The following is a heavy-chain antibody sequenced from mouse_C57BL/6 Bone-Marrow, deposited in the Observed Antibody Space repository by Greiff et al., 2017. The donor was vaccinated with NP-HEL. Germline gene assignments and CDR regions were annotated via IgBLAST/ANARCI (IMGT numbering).Heavy chain of an antibody. CDR1: GYEFSNYW. J-gene: IGHJ3*01. Sequence: VQLQQSGAELVKPGASVTISCKASGYEFSNYWMNWVKQRPGKGLEWIGQIYPGDGVTNYNGKFKDKAPLTADKSSSTAYMQLSRLTSEDSAVYFCARGAYWGQGTLVTVSA. CDR3: ARGAY. V-gene: IGHV1-80*01. CDR2: IYPGDGVT.